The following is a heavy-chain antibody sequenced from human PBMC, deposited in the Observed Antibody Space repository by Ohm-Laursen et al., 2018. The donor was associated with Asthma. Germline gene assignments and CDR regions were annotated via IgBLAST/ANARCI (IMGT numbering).Heavy chain of an antibody. V-gene: IGHV3-21*01. CDR1: LYTFRRHS. J-gene: IGHJ1*01. CDR3: VRIGPEWELPGREYSLHH. Sequence: SLRLSCTASLYTFRRHSIHWLRQIPGKGLEWVASISTASSFIYYADSVSGRFTTSRDNARNSEYLQMNSLRAEDTALYYCVRIGPEWELPGREYSLHHWGQGTQVTVSS. CDR2: ISTASSFI. D-gene: IGHD1-26*01.